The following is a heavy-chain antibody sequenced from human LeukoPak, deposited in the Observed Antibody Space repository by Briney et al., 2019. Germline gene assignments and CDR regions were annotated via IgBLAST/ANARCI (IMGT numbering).Heavy chain of an antibody. CDR2: IYYSGST. V-gene: IGHV4-59*01. CDR3: AREPRGGYSSSWFDY. J-gene: IGHJ4*02. CDR1: GGSISSYY. Sequence: SETLSLTCTVSGGSISSYYWSWIRQPPGKGLEWIGYIYYSGSTNYNPSLKSRVTISVDTSKNQFSLKLSSVTAADTAVYYCAREPRGGYSSSWFDYWGQGTLVTVSS. D-gene: IGHD6-13*01.